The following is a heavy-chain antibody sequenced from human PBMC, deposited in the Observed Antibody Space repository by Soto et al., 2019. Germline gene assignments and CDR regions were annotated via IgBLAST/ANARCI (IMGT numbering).Heavy chain of an antibody. CDR1: GFTFSSYS. CDR2: ISSSSSTI. J-gene: IGHJ3*02. Sequence: GGSLRLSCAASGFTFSSYSMNWVRQAPGKGLEWVSYISSSSSTIYYADSVKGRFTISRDNAKNSLYLQMNSLRAEDTAVYYCARDLVPMETYYDFWSGYYANAFDIWGQGTMVTVS. CDR3: ARDLVPMETYYDFWSGYYANAFDI. D-gene: IGHD3-3*01. V-gene: IGHV3-48*01.